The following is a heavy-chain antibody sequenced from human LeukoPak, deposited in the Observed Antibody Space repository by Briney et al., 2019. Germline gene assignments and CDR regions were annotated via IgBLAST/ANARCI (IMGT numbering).Heavy chain of an antibody. V-gene: IGHV4-61*02. CDR1: GGSISSGSYY. D-gene: IGHD3-10*01. Sequence: PSETLSLTCTVSGGSISSGSYYWRWIRQPAGKGLEWIGRIYTSGSTNYNPSLKSRVTISVDTSKNQFSLKLSSVTAADTAVYYCARVREGYYGSGSFDWGQGTLVTVSS. J-gene: IGHJ4*02. CDR3: ARVREGYYGSGSFD. CDR2: IYTSGST.